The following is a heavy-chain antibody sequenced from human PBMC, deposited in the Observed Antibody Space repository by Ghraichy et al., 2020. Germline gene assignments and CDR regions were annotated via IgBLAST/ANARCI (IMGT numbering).Heavy chain of an antibody. J-gene: IGHJ1*01. CDR1: GDSVSSSSAA. CDR2: TYYSSKWYY. CDR3: GRVTYDNFPH. D-gene: IGHD3-3*01. V-gene: IGHV6-1*01. Sequence: SQTLSLTCAISGDSVSSSSAAWNWIRQSPSRGLEWLGRTYYSSKWYYEYAISVRSRITINPDTSKNQFSLQLNSVTPEATAEYYCGRVTYDNFPHWGQGTLVTVSS.